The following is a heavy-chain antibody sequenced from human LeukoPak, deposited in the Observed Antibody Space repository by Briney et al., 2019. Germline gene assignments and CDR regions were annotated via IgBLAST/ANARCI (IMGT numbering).Heavy chain of an antibody. CDR2: VSDSGRTR. D-gene: IGHD4-17*01. J-gene: IGHJ6*02. CDR1: GFTFSDYY. Sequence: GGSLRLSCAVSGFTFSDYYMTWIRQAPGEGREWLSDVSDSGRTRDYADSVKGRFAVSRDNARNSLYLQMNSLRADDTAVYYCARPLYDYDYAYYYGMDVWGQGTTVTVSS. CDR3: ARPLYDYDYAYYYGMDV. V-gene: IGHV3-11*01.